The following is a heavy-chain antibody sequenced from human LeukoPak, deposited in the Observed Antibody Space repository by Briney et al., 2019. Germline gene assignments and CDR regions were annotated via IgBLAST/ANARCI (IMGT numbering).Heavy chain of an antibody. CDR2: IWYDASKK. CDR3: AKDSQTGYCSGGSCYSAWFDS. D-gene: IGHD2-15*01. Sequence: GGSLRLSCAASGLTFSNYGMHWVRQAPGKGLEWVAVIWYDASKKYYSDSVKGRFTISRDNAKNSVYLQMNRLRPEDTALYYCAKDSQTGYCSGGSCYSAWFDSWGQGTLVTVSS. CDR1: GLTFSNYG. V-gene: IGHV3-33*03. J-gene: IGHJ5*01.